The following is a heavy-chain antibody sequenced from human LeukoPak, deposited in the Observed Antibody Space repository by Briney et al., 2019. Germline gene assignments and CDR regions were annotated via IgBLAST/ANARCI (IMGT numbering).Heavy chain of an antibody. Sequence: GASVKVSCKASGYTFTSYGISWVRQAPGQGLEWMGWISAYNGSTNYAQKLQGRVTMTTDTSTSTAYMELRSLRSDDTAVYYCARDRGGLRYFDWLSWFDPWGQGTLVTVSS. CDR2: ISAYNGST. V-gene: IGHV1-18*01. J-gene: IGHJ5*02. CDR3: ARDRGGLRYFDWLSWFDP. D-gene: IGHD3-9*01. CDR1: GYTFTSYG.